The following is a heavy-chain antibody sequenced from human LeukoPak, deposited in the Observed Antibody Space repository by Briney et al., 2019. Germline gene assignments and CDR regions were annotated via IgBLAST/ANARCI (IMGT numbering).Heavy chain of an antibody. CDR3: GRDGAEGATKPPAAAAGFIPNWFDP. V-gene: IGHV3-30-3*01. CDR2: ISYDGSNK. CDR1: GFTFSSYA. J-gene: IGHJ5*02. Sequence: GRSLRLSCAASGFTFSSYAMHWVRQAPGKGLEWVAVISYDGSNKYHADSVKGRFTISRDNSKNTLYLQMNSLRAEDTAVYYCGRDGAEGATKPPAAAAGFIPNWFDPWGQGTLVTVSS. D-gene: IGHD6-13*01.